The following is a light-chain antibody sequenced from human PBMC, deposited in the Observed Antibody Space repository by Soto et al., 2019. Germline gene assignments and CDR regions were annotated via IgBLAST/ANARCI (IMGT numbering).Light chain of an antibody. CDR1: QDVTNS. Sequence: EILMTQSPSTLALSPGEGVTLSCRAAQDVTNSVAWYQQKSGQAPRLLIYDASARASGVSARFRGSGSGTEFTLTISGLQSEDFAPYYCQQYNNWPVTFGGGTRLEIK. V-gene: IGKV3-15*01. CDR2: DAS. J-gene: IGKJ5*01. CDR3: QQYNNWPVT.